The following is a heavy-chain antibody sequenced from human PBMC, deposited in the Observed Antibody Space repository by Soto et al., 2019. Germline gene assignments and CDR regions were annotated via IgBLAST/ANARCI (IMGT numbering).Heavy chain of an antibody. V-gene: IGHV1-18*01. CDR3: ARGSSPVDFDY. CDR2: INTYNGNT. Sequence: ASVKVSCKASGYTFTNYGINWVRQAPGQGLEWMGWINTYNGNTNFAQRLQGRVTMTTEASTTTAYMELRSLRSDDTAVYYCARGSSPVDFDYWGQGTLVSVSS. CDR1: GYTFTNYG. D-gene: IGHD6-13*01. J-gene: IGHJ4*02.